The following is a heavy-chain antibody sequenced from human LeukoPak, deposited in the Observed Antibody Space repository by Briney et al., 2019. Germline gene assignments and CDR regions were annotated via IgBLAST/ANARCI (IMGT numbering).Heavy chain of an antibody. CDR2: IRYDGSNK. CDR3: AKDTRYYYGSGSLHY. CDR1: GFTFSSYG. Sequence: PGGSLRLSCAASGFTFSSYGMHWVRQAPGKGLEWVAFIRYDGSNKYYADSVKGRFTISRDNSKNTPYLQMNSLRAEDTAVYYCAKDTRYYYGSGSLHYWGQGTLVTVSS. V-gene: IGHV3-30*02. D-gene: IGHD3-10*01. J-gene: IGHJ4*02.